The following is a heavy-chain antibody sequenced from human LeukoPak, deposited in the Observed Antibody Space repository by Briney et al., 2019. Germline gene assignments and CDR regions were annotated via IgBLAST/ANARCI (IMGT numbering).Heavy chain of an antibody. V-gene: IGHV3-23*01. D-gene: IGHD2/OR15-2a*01. CDR1: GFPFSSYA. J-gene: IGHJ3*02. CDR3: ARDISLFSTHDAFDI. Sequence: AGGSLRLPLAASGFPFSSYALSWVRQPPGKGRGWVSAISGSGGSTYYADSVKGRFTISRDNSKNTLYLQMNSLRAEDTAVYYCARDISLFSTHDAFDIWGQGTMVTVSS. CDR2: ISGSGGST.